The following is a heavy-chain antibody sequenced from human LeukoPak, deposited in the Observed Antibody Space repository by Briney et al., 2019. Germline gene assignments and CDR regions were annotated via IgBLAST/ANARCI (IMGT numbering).Heavy chain of an antibody. J-gene: IGHJ4*02. D-gene: IGHD3-22*01. V-gene: IGHV3-30-3*01. Sequence: PGGSLRLSCTASGFSFITYAIHWVRQAPGKGLEWVAFISYDGSNKYYADSVKGRCTISRDNSKNAVYLQMNSLRAEDTAVYYCARAYYYDRGGFYSDSWGQGTLVTVST. CDR2: ISYDGSNK. CDR1: GFSFITYA. CDR3: ARAYYYDRGGFYSDS.